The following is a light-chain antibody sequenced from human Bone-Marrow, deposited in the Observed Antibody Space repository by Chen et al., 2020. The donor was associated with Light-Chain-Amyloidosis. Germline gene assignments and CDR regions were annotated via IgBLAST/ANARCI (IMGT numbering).Light chain of an antibody. Sequence: SDVMTQPSSVSGAPGETATLACGGNNIGSTSLQWYQQTPAQAPLLVVYDDSDRPSGIPERLSGSTSGNTATLTSSRVEAGDEADYYCQVWDRSSDRPVFGGGTKLTVL. J-gene: IGLJ3*02. V-gene: IGLV3-21*02. CDR2: DDS. CDR1: NIGSTS. CDR3: QVWDRSSDRPV.